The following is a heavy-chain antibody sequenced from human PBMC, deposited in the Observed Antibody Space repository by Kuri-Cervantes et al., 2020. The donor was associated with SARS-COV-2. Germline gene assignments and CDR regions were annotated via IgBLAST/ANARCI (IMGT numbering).Heavy chain of an antibody. CDR2: IIPIFGTA. CDR3: ARDPYYYDSSGYYEGNWFDP. CDR1: GGTFSSYA. D-gene: IGHD3-22*01. V-gene: IGHV1-69*05. Sequence: SVKVSCKASGGTFSSYALSWVRQAPGQGLEWIGGIIPIFGTANYAQKFQGRVTITTDESASTAYMELSSLRSEDTAVYYCARDPYYYDSSGYYEGNWFDPWGQGTLVTVSS. J-gene: IGHJ5*02.